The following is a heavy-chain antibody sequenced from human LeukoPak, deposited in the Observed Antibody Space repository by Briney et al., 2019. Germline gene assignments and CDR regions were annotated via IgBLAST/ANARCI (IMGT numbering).Heavy chain of an antibody. D-gene: IGHD3-3*01. V-gene: IGHV3-23*01. CDR1: GFTFSSYA. CDR3: AKDFGSGYYNWGYYFDY. Sequence: GGSLRLSCAASGFTFSSYAMSWVRQAPGKGLEWVSAISGSGGSTYYADSVKGRFTISRDNSKNTLYLQMNSLRAEDTAVYYCAKDFGSGYYNWGYYFDYWGQGTLATVSS. CDR2: ISGSGGST. J-gene: IGHJ4*02.